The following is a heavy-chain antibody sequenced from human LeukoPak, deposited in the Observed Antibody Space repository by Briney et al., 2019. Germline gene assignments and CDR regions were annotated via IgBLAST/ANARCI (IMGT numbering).Heavy chain of an antibody. J-gene: IGHJ4*02. Sequence: GGSLRLSCAASGFTFSSYWMHWVRQAPGKGLVWVSSINSDGSNTIYADSVKGRFTISRDNAKNTLDLQMNSLRAEDTAVYYCARESGALGDYWGQGALVTVSS. CDR3: ARESGALGDY. D-gene: IGHD2-15*01. V-gene: IGHV3-74*01. CDR1: GFTFSSYW. CDR2: INSDGSNT.